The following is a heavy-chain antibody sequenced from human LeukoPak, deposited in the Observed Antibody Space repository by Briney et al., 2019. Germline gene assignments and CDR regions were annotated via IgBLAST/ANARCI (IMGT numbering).Heavy chain of an antibody. D-gene: IGHD1-7*01. V-gene: IGHV3-30-3*01. CDR1: GFTFSSYA. CDR2: ISKDGSDK. J-gene: IGHJ4*02. CDR3: ARDYWWNYDY. Sequence: GGSLRLSCAASGFTFSSYAMHWVRQAPGKGLEWVAVISKDGSDKYYPGSVRGRFTISRDNSKNTIYLQMDSLRAEDAAIYYCARDYWWNYDYWGQGTLVTVSS.